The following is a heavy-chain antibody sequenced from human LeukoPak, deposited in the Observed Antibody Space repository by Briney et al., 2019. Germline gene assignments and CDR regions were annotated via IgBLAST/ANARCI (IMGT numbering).Heavy chain of an antibody. D-gene: IGHD5-18*01. CDR3: ARSYSYGSSLDY. Sequence: ASVTVSCKASGYTFTSYYMHWVRQAPGQGLEWVGIISPSGASTSYAQKFQGRVTMTRDTSTNTVYMELSSLRSEDTAVYYCARSYSYGSSLDYWGQGTLVTVSS. V-gene: IGHV1-46*01. CDR2: ISPSGAST. J-gene: IGHJ4*02. CDR1: GYTFTSYY.